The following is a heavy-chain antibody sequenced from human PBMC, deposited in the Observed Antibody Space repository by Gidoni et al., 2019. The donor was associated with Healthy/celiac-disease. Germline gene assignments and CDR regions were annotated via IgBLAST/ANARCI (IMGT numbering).Heavy chain of an antibody. CDR3: ARDEGMVQGGCFDS. Sequence: PVALGGGVSHPGRTLRSYCAAPGFTFSGYAMHWVRQAPGKGLDGVAGIAYDGSNKDFADSVKGRFTISRHNSKNTVDLQRNSLRAEDTAVYSCARDEGMVQGGCFDSWGQGTLVTVSS. CDR1: GFTFSGYA. CDR2: IAYDGSNK. V-gene: IGHV3-30-3*01. J-gene: IGHJ4*02. D-gene: IGHD3-10*01.